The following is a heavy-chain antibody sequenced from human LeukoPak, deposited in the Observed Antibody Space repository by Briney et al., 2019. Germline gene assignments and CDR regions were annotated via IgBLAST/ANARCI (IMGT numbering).Heavy chain of an antibody. V-gene: IGHV3-23*01. CDR2: ISGSGGST. Sequence: GGSLSLSCAASGFTFSSYAMSWVRQAPGKGLEWVSVISGSGGSTYYADSVKGRFNISRDNSKNTLYLQMNSLRAEDTATYYCARPRGYSYGGGFDYWGQGTLVTVSS. CDR1: GFTFSSYA. CDR3: ARPRGYSYGGGFDY. D-gene: IGHD5-18*01. J-gene: IGHJ4*02.